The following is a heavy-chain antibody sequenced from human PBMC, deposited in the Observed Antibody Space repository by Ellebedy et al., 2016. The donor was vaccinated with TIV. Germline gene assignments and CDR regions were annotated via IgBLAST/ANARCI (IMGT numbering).Heavy chain of an antibody. J-gene: IGHJ3*02. CDR3: AKGLSMIIVGRDAFDI. CDR2: ISNSAGST. D-gene: IGHD3-22*01. V-gene: IGHV3-23*01. Sequence: GGSLRLSCAASGFTFSSYAMTWVRQAPGKGLEWVSSISNSAGSTYDADSVKGRFTISRDNSKNTLYLQMNSLRAEDTVVYYCAKGLSMIIVGRDAFDIWGQGTMVTVSS. CDR1: GFTFSSYA.